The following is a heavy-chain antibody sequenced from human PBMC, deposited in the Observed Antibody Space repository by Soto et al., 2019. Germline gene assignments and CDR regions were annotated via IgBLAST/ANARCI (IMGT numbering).Heavy chain of an antibody. Sequence: EVPLVESGGGLVKPGGSLRLSCAASGFTFSSYSMNWVRQAPGTGLEWFSSISSSSSYIYYADSVKGRCTISRDNAKNSLYLPMNSLRAEDTAVYHCAREAVGLYYLDVWGNVTTVTFAS. CDR1: GFTFSSYS. CDR3: AREAVGLYYLDV. CDR2: ISSSSSYI. V-gene: IGHV3-21*01. J-gene: IGHJ6*03.